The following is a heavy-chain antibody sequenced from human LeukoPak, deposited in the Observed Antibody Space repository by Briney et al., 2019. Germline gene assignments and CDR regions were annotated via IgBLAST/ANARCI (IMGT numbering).Heavy chain of an antibody. CDR3: AREALAVAGTDDGFDI. V-gene: IGHV3-13*01. CDR2: IGTAYGT. D-gene: IGHD6-19*01. Sequence: GGSLRLSCAASGFTFSSYDMHWVRQGTGKGLEWVSGIGTAYGTYYPGSVKGRFTISRENDKNSVYLQMNNLRAGDTAVYYCAREALAVAGTDDGFDIWGQGTMVTVSS. CDR1: GFTFSSYD. J-gene: IGHJ3*02.